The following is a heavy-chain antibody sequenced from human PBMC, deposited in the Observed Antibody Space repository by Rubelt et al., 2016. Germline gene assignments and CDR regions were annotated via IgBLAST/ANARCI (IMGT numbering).Heavy chain of an antibody. CDR1: GGSFSGSY. J-gene: IGHJ4*02. Sequence: QEQLQQWGAGLLKPSETLSLTCAVYGGSFSGSYWSWIRQPPGKGLEWIGTIFYSGTTNYNPSRKIGVTISVEQSKNQCSRKLSSVTAADTAVYYCARDAQGNGLDYGGQGTLVTVSS. CDR2: IFYSGTT. CDR3: ARDAQGNGLDY. D-gene: IGHD2-8*01. V-gene: IGHV4-34*11.